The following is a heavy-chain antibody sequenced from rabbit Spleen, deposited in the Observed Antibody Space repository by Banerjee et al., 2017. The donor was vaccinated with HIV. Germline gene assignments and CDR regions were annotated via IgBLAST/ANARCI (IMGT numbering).Heavy chain of an antibody. CDR2: IYPDFGST. Sequence: QSLEESGGGLVKPGASLTLTCKASGFSFDSGYDMCWVRQAPGKGLEWIAYIYPDFGSTDYASWVNGRFTISLDNAQNTVFLQMTSLTAADTATYFCARDRSGRYWEYDLWGQGTLVTVS. CDR1: GFSFDSGYD. D-gene: IGHD1-1*01. J-gene: IGHJ4*01. V-gene: IGHV1S40*01. CDR3: ARDRSGRYWEYDL.